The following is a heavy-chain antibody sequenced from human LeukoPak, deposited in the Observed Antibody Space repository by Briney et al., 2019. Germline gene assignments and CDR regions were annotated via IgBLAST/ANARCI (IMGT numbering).Heavy chain of an antibody. CDR1: GFTFSSYW. Sequence: GGSLRLSCAASGFTFSSYWMHWVRQAPGKGLVWVANIKEDGSEKDYVDSVKGRFTISRDNGKNSLYLQMNSLRGEDTAVYYCARLNWNYADYWGQGTLVTVST. D-gene: IGHD3-3*01. CDR2: IKEDGSEK. CDR3: ARLNWNYADY. V-gene: IGHV3-7*01. J-gene: IGHJ4*02.